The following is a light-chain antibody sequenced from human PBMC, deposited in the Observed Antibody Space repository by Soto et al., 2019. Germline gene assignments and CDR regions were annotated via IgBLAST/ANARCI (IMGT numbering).Light chain of an antibody. J-gene: IGLJ3*02. CDR1: SSDVGGYNY. CDR3: SSYAGSNNLGV. V-gene: IGLV2-8*01. CDR2: EVS. Sequence: QSALTQPPSASGSPGQSVTISCTGTSSDVGGYNYVSWYQQHPGKAPKLMIYEVSKRPSGVSDRFSASKSGNTASLTVSGLQADDEADYYCSSYAGSNNLGVFGGGTKLTVL.